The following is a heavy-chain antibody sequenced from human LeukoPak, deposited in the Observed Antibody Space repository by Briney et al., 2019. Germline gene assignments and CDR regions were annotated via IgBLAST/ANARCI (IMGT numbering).Heavy chain of an antibody. J-gene: IGHJ5*02. Sequence: ASVKVSCKTSGYTFTSYGISWVRQAPGQGLEWMGWISAYNGNTNYAQKLQGRVTMTTDTSTSTAYMELRSLRSDDTAVYYCARGSLWFGEFNNWFDPWGQGTLVTVSS. CDR2: ISAYNGNT. CDR3: ARGSLWFGEFNNWFDP. CDR1: GYTFTSYG. D-gene: IGHD3-10*01. V-gene: IGHV1-18*01.